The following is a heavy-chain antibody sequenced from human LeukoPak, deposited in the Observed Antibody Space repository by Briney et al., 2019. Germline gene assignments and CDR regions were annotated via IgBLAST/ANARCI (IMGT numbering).Heavy chain of an antibody. CDR3: VRGGHCSGGSCYFPAFDI. CDR2: MNWNGGST. V-gene: IGHV3-20*04. J-gene: IGHJ3*02. D-gene: IGHD2-15*01. Sequence: GGSLRLSCAASGFTFDDYGMSWVRQAPGKGLEWVSGMNWNGGSTGYADSVKGRFTISRDNAKNSLYLQTSSLRAEDTALYYCVRGGHCSGGSCYFPAFDIWGQGTMVTVSS. CDR1: GFTFDDYG.